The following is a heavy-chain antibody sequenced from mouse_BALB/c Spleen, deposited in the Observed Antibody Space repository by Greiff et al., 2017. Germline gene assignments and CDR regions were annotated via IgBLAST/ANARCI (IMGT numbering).Heavy chain of an antibody. CDR3: ARERYSFAY. Sequence: EVQLVESGGGLVKPGGSLKLSCAASGFTFSSYAMSWVRQTPEKRLEWVASISSGGSTYYPDSVKGRFTISRDNARNILYLQMSSLRSEDTAMYYCARERYSFAYWGQGTLVTVSA. V-gene: IGHV5-6-5*01. CDR1: GFTFSSYA. CDR2: ISSGGST. D-gene: IGHD2-14*01. J-gene: IGHJ3*01.